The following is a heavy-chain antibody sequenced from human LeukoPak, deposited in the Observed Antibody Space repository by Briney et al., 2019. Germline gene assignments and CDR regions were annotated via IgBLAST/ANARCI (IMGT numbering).Heavy chain of an antibody. D-gene: IGHD1-26*01. Sequence: ASVKVPCKTSGYRFSDYGISWVRQAPGQGLQRMGWINTYNGNTEYAQSLQGRATMTIDTATATAYLEVRSLISDDTAVYYCARDLGEGAKRDLDYWGQGTLVTVSS. J-gene: IGHJ4*02. CDR3: ARDLGEGAKRDLDY. V-gene: IGHV1-18*01. CDR2: INTYNGNT. CDR1: GYRFSDYG.